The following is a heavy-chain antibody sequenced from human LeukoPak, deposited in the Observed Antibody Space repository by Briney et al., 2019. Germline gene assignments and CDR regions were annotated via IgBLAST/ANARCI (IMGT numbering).Heavy chain of an antibody. CDR3: TSHVPAAIPRDV. D-gene: IGHD2-2*01. V-gene: IGHV3-73*01. CDR2: IRSKANSYAT. J-gene: IGHJ6*04. CDR1: GFTFSGSA. Sequence: PGGSLRLSCAASGFTFSGSAMHWIRQASGKGLEWVGRIRSKANSYATAYAASVKGRITISRDDSKNTAYLQMNSLKTEDTAVYYCTSHVPAAIPRDVWGKGTTVTVSS.